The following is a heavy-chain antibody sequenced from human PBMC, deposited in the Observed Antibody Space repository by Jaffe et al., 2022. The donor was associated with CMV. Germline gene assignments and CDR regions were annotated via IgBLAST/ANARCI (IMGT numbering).Heavy chain of an antibody. D-gene: IGHD4-17*01. CDR3: ARDPAYGDPPPNYYYYYMDV. J-gene: IGHJ6*03. CDR2: IWYDGSNK. V-gene: IGHV3-33*08. CDR1: GFTFSSYG. Sequence: QVQLVESGGGVVQPGRSLRLSCAASGFTFSSYGMHWVRQAPGKGLEWVAVIWYDGSNKYYADSVKGRFTISRDNSKNTLYLQMNSLRAEDTAVYYCARDPAYGDPPPNYYYYYMDVWGKGTTVTVSS.